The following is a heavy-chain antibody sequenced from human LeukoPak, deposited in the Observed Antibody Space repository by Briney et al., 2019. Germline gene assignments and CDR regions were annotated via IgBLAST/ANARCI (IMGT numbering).Heavy chain of an antibody. Sequence: KPSETLSLTCSVSGASVTSYYWSWIRQSPGKGLEWIGFIYNTGGTYYNPSLNSRVTISLDTSKNQFSLKLSSVTAADTAVYFCARGAYYYGSGKIFDYWGQGTLVTVSS. D-gene: IGHD3-10*01. CDR1: GASVTSYY. V-gene: IGHV4-59*02. J-gene: IGHJ4*02. CDR2: IYNTGGT. CDR3: ARGAYYYGSGKIFDY.